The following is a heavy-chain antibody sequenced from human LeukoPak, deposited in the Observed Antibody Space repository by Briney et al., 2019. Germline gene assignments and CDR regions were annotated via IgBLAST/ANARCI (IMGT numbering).Heavy chain of an antibody. D-gene: IGHD6-19*01. CDR3: ARDQWLVYYYHGMDV. V-gene: IGHV3-48*03. CDR2: ITNNGTTI. J-gene: IGHJ6*02. Sequence: PGGSLRLSCAASGFTFSSYAMNWVRQAPGKGLEWVSYITNNGTTIYYADSVKGRFTISRDNAENSLYLQMNSLRAEDTAIYYCARDQWLVYYYHGMDVWGHGSTVTVSS. CDR1: GFTFSSYA.